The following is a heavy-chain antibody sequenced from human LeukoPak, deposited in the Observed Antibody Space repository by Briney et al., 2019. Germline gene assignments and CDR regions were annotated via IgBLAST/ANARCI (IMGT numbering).Heavy chain of an antibody. Sequence: PGGSLRLSCAASGFTFSFYAMNWVRQDPGKGLEWVSRISDSGAATYYADSVKGRFTISRDNSKNTLYLQMNSLRAEDTAVYSCAKERGRYYDRSGYYWGYYFDSWGQGILVTVS. D-gene: IGHD3-22*01. CDR3: AKERGRYYDRSGYYWGYYFDS. CDR1: GFTFSFYA. CDR2: ISDSGAAT. J-gene: IGHJ4*02. V-gene: IGHV3-23*01.